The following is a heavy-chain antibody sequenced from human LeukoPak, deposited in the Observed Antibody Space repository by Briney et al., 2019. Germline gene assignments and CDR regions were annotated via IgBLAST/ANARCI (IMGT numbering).Heavy chain of an antibody. CDR3: AKCMSGSGVCLNFDS. J-gene: IGHJ4*02. CDR2: ISGSGDST. Sequence: GGSLRLSCAASGFTFSSYAMSWVRQAPGKGLEWVSGISGSGDSTYYADSVKGRFTISRDNSKNTLYLQMNSLRAEDTAVYYCAKCMSGSGVCLNFDSWGQGILVTVSS. V-gene: IGHV3-23*01. CDR1: GFTFSSYA. D-gene: IGHD2-21*02.